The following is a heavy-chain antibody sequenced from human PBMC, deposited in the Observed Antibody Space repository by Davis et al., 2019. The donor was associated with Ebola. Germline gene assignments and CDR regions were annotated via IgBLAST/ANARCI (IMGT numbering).Heavy chain of an antibody. J-gene: IGHJ4*02. V-gene: IGHV5-51*01. CDR2: IYPGDADT. Sequence: GESLKISCKGSGYSFTSYWIGWVRQMPGKGLEWMGIIYPGDADTRYSPSFEGQVTMSGDKSISTAYLQWSSLKASDTAIYYCARHAGYSSGWDWGQGTLVTVSA. CDR3: ARHAGYSSGWD. D-gene: IGHD6-19*01. CDR1: GYSFTSYW.